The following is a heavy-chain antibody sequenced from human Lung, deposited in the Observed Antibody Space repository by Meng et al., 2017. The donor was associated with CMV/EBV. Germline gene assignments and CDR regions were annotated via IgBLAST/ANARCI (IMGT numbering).Heavy chain of an antibody. D-gene: IGHD6-6*01. V-gene: IGHV5-51*01. J-gene: IGHJ4*02. CDR2: IYPGDSDT. Sequence: GESXKISXKGSGYSFTSYWIGWVRQMPGKGLEWMGIIYPGDSDTRYSPSFQGQVTISADKSISTSYLQWSSLKASDTAMYYCARKEESYSSSGFDYWGQGTXVTVSS. CDR3: ARKEESYSSSGFDY. CDR1: GYSFTSYW.